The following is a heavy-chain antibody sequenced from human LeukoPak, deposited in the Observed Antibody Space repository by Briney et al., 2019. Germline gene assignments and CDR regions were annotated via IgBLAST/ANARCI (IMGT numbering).Heavy chain of an antibody. CDR1: GYTFTSYD. Sequence: ASVKVSCKASGYTFTSYDINWVRQATGQGLEWMGWMNPNSGYTGYAQKFQGRVTITRNTSISTAYMELSSLRSEDAAVYYCAKGGSGYYHGSYNWFDPWGQGTLVTVSS. J-gene: IGHJ5*02. D-gene: IGHD3-22*01. CDR2: MNPNSGYT. V-gene: IGHV1-8*03. CDR3: AKGGSGYYHGSYNWFDP.